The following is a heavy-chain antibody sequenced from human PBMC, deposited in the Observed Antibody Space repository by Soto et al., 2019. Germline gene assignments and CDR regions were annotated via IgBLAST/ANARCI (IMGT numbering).Heavy chain of an antibody. V-gene: IGHV3-48*01. Sequence: EVQLVESGGGLVQPGGSLRLSCAASGFTFSSYSMNWVRQAPGKGLEWVSYISSSSSTIYYADSVKGRFTISRDNAKNSLYLQRNSLSAEDTAVYYCASQLYDSSGYYSHYYFDYWGQGTLVTVSS. J-gene: IGHJ4*02. CDR2: ISSSSSTI. CDR3: ASQLYDSSGYYSHYYFDY. D-gene: IGHD3-22*01. CDR1: GFTFSSYS.